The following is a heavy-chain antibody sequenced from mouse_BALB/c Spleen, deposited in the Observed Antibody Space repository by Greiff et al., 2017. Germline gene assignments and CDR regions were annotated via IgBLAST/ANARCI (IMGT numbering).Heavy chain of an antibody. V-gene: IGHV5-2*01. Sequence: EVKLVESGGGLVQPGESLKLSCESNEYEFPSHDMSWVRKTPEKRLELVAAINSDGGSTYYPDTMERRFIISRDNTKKTLYLQMSSLRSEDTALYYCARPYYYGSSYGWFAYWGQGTLVTVSA. D-gene: IGHD1-1*01. CDR1: EYEFPSHD. CDR2: INSDGGST. J-gene: IGHJ3*01. CDR3: ARPYYYGSSYGWFAY.